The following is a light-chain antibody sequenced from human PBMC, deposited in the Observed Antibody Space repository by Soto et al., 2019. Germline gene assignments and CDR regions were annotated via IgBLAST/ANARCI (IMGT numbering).Light chain of an antibody. CDR2: MDN. V-gene: IGLV1-47*01. Sequence: QSVLTQPPSASGTPGPRVTISCSGNSSNIGSSYVYWFQQFPGTAPKLLIYMDNQRPSGVPDRFSGSKSGTSASLAISGLRSEDEADFYCAAWDNSLSGWVFGGGTKLTVL. CDR3: AAWDNSLSGWV. J-gene: IGLJ3*02. CDR1: SSNIGSSY.